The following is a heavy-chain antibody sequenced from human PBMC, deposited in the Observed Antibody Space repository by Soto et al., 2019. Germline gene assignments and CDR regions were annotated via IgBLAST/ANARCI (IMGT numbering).Heavy chain of an antibody. CDR1: GDSMTKYY. CDR3: ARTVGAAYYFDF. J-gene: IGHJ4*02. CDR2: IYTSGST. D-gene: IGHD1-26*01. V-gene: IGHV4-4*07. Sequence: QVQLQESGPGLVKPSETLSLTCTVSGDSMTKYYWSWIRQPAGKGLEWIGRIYTSGSTNYNPSLKSRVTMSIDTSNNHCSLTLKSVTAADTAMYYCARTVGAAYYFDFWGQGALVTVSS.